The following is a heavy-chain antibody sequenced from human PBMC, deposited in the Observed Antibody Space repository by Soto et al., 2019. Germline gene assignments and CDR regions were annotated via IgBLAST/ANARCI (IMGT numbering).Heavy chain of an antibody. CDR3: ASRYCGPDY. J-gene: IGHJ4*02. CDR2: IIPILGIT. D-gene: IGHD2-21*01. V-gene: IGHV1-69*02. CDR1: GGTFSTYT. Sequence: QVQLVQSGAEVKKPGSSVRVSCKASGGTFSTYTISWVRQAPGQGLEWMGRIIPILGITNYAQKFQGRVTITAYKSTSTAYMELSSLRSEDTAVYYCASRYCGPDYWGQGTLVTVSS.